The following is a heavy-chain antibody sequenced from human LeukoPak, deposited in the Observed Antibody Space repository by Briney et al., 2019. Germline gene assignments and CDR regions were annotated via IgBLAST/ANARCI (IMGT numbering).Heavy chain of an antibody. CDR2: IYSGGST. Sequence: RGSLRLSCAASGFTVSSNYMSWVRQAPGKGLEWVSVIYSGGSTYYADSVKGRFTISRDNSKNTLYLQMNSLRAEDTAVYYCARTLYDILTGWFDPWGQGTLVTVSS. V-gene: IGHV3-66*01. J-gene: IGHJ5*02. CDR3: ARTLYDILTGWFDP. CDR1: GFTVSSNY. D-gene: IGHD3-9*01.